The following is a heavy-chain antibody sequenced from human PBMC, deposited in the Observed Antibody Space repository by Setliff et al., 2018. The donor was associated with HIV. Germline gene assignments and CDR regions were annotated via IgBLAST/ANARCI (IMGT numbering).Heavy chain of an antibody. Sequence: SSETLSLTCAVYGGSFTGYYWSWIRQSPGKGLEWIGEVDHAANTNYSPSLKSRVTISVDTLKNQFSLKLTSVTAADTAVYYCAREGGGYSGSYFNYPFDSWGQGTLVTSPQ. D-gene: IGHD1-26*01. V-gene: IGHV4-34*01. J-gene: IGHJ4*02. CDR1: GGSFTGYY. CDR2: VDHAANT. CDR3: AREGGGYSGSYFNYPFDS.